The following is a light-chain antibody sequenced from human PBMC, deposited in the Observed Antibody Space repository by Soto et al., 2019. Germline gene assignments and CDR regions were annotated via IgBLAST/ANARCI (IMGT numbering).Light chain of an antibody. Sequence: DVQMTQSPSSVTASVGETVTITCRASQSVSDCVAWYQQKPGKAPRLLMYSASTLQSGVPPRFRGNGSGTDFSLTITSLQAEDFATYFCQQAFSFPYTFGQGTRWIS. V-gene: IGKV1-12*01. CDR2: SAS. CDR1: QSVSDC. CDR3: QQAFSFPYT. J-gene: IGKJ2*01.